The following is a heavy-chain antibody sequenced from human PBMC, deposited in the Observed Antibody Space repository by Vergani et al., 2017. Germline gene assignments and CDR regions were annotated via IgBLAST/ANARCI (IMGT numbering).Heavy chain of an antibody. J-gene: IGHJ4*02. D-gene: IGHD6-19*01. CDR2: ISPDGFST. CDR1: GYTFTAYY. CDR3: ATVAVSSGTFDY. V-gene: IGHV1-46*01. Sequence: QVQLVQSGAEVGKPGASVKISCKASGYTFTAYYIHWVRQAPEQGLEWVGVISPDGFSTFYAQKFQGRVTMTEDTSTDTAYMELSSLRSEDTAVYYCATVAVSSGTFDYWGQGTLVTVSS.